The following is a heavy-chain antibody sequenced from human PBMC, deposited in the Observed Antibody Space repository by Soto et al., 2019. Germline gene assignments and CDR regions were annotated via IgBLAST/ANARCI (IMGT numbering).Heavy chain of an antibody. Sequence: TLSLTCTVSGGSIRGGGYYWSWIRQHPGKGLEWIGYIYYSGSTYYNPSLKSRVTISVDTSKNQFSLKLSSVTAADTTVYYCASHRDTYYYCYGMDVWGQGTTVTVSS. J-gene: IGHJ6*02. D-gene: IGHD5-18*01. CDR2: IYYSGST. CDR3: ASHRDTYYYCYGMDV. V-gene: IGHV4-31*03. CDR1: GGSIRGGGYY.